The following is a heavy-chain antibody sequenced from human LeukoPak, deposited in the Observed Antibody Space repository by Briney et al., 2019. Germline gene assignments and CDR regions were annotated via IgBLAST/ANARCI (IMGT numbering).Heavy chain of an antibody. V-gene: IGHV1-69*13. J-gene: IGHJ4*02. CDR2: IIPIFGTA. CDR3: ARSYYYDSSGLSYFDY. Sequence: ASVKVSCKASGGTFISYAISWVRQAPGQGLEWMGGIIPIFGTANYAQKFQGRVTITADESTSTAYMELSSLRSEDTAVYYCARSYYYDSSGLSYFDYWGQGTLVTVSS. CDR1: GGTFISYA. D-gene: IGHD3-22*01.